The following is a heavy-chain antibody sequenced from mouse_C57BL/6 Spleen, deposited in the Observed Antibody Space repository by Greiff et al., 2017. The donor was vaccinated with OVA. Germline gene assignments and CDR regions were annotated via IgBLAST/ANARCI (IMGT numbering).Heavy chain of an antibody. CDR2: ILPGSGST. V-gene: IGHV1-9*01. Sequence: VQLQQSGAELMKPGASVKLSCKATGYTFTGYWIEWVKQRPGHGLEWIGEILPGSGSTNYNEKFKGKATFTADTSSNTAYMQLSSLTTEDSAIYYCARPFTTVVARGWYFDVWGTGTTVTVSS. CDR1: GYTFTGYW. D-gene: IGHD1-1*01. CDR3: ARPFTTVVARGWYFDV. J-gene: IGHJ1*03.